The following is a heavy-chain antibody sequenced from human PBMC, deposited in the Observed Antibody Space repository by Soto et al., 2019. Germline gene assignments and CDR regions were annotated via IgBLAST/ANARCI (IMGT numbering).Heavy chain of an antibody. CDR2: IIPIFGTA. Sequence: VQLVQSGAEVKKPGSSVKVSCKASGGTFSSYAISWVRQAPGQGLEWMGGIIPIFGTANYAQKFQGRVTITADESTITAYMELSSLISVDTAVYYCARDLFQVRVAKGDYWGQGTLVTVSS. J-gene: IGHJ4*02. CDR1: GGTFSSYA. V-gene: IGHV1-69*01. D-gene: IGHD3-10*01. CDR3: ARDLFQVRVAKGDY.